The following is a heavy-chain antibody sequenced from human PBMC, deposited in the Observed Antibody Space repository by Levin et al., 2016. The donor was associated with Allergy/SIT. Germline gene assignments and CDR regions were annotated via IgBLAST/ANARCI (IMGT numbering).Heavy chain of an antibody. J-gene: IGHJ6*02. D-gene: IGHD3-10*01. Sequence: ASVKVSCKASGYTFTSYGISWVRQAPGQGLEWMGWISAYNGNTNYAQKLQGRVTMTTDTSTSTAYMELRSLRSDDTAVYYCAWKGEWFGEFYYGMDVWGQGTTVTVSS. CDR2: ISAYNGNT. V-gene: IGHV1-18*01. CDR1: GYTFTSYG. CDR3: AWKGEWFGEFYYGMDV.